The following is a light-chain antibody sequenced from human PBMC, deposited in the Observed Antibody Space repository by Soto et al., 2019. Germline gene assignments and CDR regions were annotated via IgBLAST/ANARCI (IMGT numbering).Light chain of an antibody. CDR1: QSVSSN. J-gene: IGKJ2*01. CDR3: QQYNNWPPMYT. Sequence: EIVMTQSPATLSVSPGERATLSCRASQSVSSNLAWYQQKPGQAPRLLLYGASTRATGIPARFSCSGSGKEFTLTISSLQSEDFAVYYCQQYNNWPPMYTFGQGTKLEIK. V-gene: IGKV3-15*01. CDR2: GAS.